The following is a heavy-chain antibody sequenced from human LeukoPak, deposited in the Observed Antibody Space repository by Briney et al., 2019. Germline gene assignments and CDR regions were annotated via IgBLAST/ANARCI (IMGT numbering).Heavy chain of an antibody. Sequence: GGSLRLPCAASGITFSDYYMSWIRQAPGKGLEWVSYISSSSSYTNYADSVMGRFTISRDNAKNSVYLQMNSLRAEDTAVYYCATWATGIDYWGQGTLVTVSS. CDR3: ATWATGIDY. CDR2: ISSSSSYT. D-gene: IGHD3-16*01. CDR1: GITFSDYY. V-gene: IGHV3-11*03. J-gene: IGHJ4*02.